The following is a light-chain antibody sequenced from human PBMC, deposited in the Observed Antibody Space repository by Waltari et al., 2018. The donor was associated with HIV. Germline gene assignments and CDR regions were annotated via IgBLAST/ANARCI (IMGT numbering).Light chain of an antibody. J-gene: IGLJ2*01. CDR2: EVS. CDR1: SSTVGGYNL. Sequence: QSALPQPASVAGSPGQSITISSTGTSSTVGGYNLFSWYQQHPGRAPKVMIYEVSKRPSGVSNRFSGSKSGNTASLTISGLQAEDEADYYCCSYTGSNPFLLFGGGTKLTVL. CDR3: CSYTGSNPFLL. V-gene: IGLV2-23*02.